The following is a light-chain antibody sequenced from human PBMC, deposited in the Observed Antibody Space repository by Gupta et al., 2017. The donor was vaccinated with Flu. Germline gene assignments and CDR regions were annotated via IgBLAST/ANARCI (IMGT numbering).Light chain of an antibody. Sequence: VTLGKPGSISCSGSEGRVYSHRNTYMDWIQRRPGQSPRRLIYQNSRWGSGVPDRVSGSRSGTXFTLKIXRVGSEDIGVYCCTQCERWRRTCGXGTKVEIK. J-gene: IGKJ4*02. CDR2: QNS. V-gene: IGKV2D-30*01. CDR1: EGRVYSHRNTY. CDR3: TQCERWRRT.